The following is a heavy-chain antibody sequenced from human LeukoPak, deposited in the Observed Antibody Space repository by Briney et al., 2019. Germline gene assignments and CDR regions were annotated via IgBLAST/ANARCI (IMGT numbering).Heavy chain of an antibody. Sequence: SETLSLTCTVSRGSVSSSTYYWSWVRQPSGKGLEWIASIYYTGSTYYNPSLKSRVTISLDMSKNEFFLTMTSVTAADTAVYFCTAEKNGSPHYWGQGTLVTVSS. D-gene: IGHD2-8*01. V-gene: IGHV4-39*07. CDR2: IYYTGST. CDR1: RGSVSSSTYY. J-gene: IGHJ4*02. CDR3: TAEKNGSPHY.